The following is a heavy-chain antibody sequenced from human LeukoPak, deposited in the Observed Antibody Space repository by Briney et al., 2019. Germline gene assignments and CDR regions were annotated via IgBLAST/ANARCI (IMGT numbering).Heavy chain of an antibody. CDR2: IYYSGST. D-gene: IGHD5-18*01. CDR3: ARHARAMASFDY. Sequence: SETLSLTCTVSGGSISSSTYYWGWIRQPPGRGLEWIGYIYYSGSTNYNPSLKSRVTISVDTSKNQFSLKLSSVTAADTAVYYCARHARAMASFDYWGQGTLVTVSS. CDR1: GGSISSSTYY. V-gene: IGHV4-61*05. J-gene: IGHJ4*02.